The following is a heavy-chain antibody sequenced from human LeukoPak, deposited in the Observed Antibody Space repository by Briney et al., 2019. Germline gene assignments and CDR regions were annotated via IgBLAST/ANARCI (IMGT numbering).Heavy chain of an antibody. CDR2: ISGSGGST. J-gene: IGHJ6*03. CDR1: GFTFSSYG. Sequence: GGSLRLSCAASGFTFSSYGMSWVRQAPGKGLEWVSAISGSGGSTYYADSVKGRFTISRDNSKNTLYLQMNSLRAEDTAVYYCARDLPGAYYYYMDVWGKGTTVTISS. V-gene: IGHV3-23*01. CDR3: ARDLPGAYYYYMDV. D-gene: IGHD1-1*01.